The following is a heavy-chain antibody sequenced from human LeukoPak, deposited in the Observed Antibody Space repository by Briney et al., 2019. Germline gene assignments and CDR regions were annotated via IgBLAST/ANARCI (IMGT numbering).Heavy chain of an antibody. V-gene: IGHV3-53*01. J-gene: IGHJ4*02. CDR3: ASLSPLYYDSSGYSY. Sequence: PGGSLRLSCAASGFTVSSNYMSWVRQAPGKGLEWVSVIYSGDSTYYADSVEGRFTISRDNSKNTLYLQMNSLRAEDTAVYYCASLSPLYYDSSGYSYWGQGTLSPSPQ. CDR2: IYSGDST. D-gene: IGHD3-22*01. CDR1: GFTVSSNY.